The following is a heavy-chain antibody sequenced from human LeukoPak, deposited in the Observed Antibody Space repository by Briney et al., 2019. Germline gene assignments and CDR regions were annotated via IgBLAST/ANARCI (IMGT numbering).Heavy chain of an antibody. V-gene: IGHV4-59*01. D-gene: IGHD6-6*01. CDR3: ARAMSVAARLQTIFDY. CDR2: IYYSGST. J-gene: IGHJ4*02. Sequence: SETLSLTCTVSGGSISSYYWSWIRQPPGKGLEWIGYIYYSGSTNYNPSLKSRVTISVDTSKNQFSLKLSSVTAADTAVYYCARAMSVAARLQTIFDYWGQGTLVTVSS. CDR1: GGSISSYY.